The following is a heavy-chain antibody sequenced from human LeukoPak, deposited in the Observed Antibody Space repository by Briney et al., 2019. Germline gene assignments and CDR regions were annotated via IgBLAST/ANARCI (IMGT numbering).Heavy chain of an antibody. CDR3: ARGSITLPYFDY. J-gene: IGHJ4*02. CDR2: IYYSGST. V-gene: IGHV4-59*01. Sequence: PSETLSLTCTVSGVSISSYYWSWIRQPPGKGLEWIGYIYYSGSTNYNPSLKSRVTISVDTSKNQFSLKLSSVTAADTAVYYCARGSITLPYFDYWGQGTLVTVSS. D-gene: IGHD3-3*01. CDR1: GVSISSYY.